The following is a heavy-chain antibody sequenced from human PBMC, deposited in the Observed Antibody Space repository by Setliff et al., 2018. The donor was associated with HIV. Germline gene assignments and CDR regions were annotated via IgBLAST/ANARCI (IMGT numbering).Heavy chain of an antibody. J-gene: IGHJ4*02. D-gene: IGHD6-13*01. V-gene: IGHV4-61*02. CDR1: GGSISSGSYY. CDR2: IYTSGTT. Sequence: PSETLSLTCTVSGGSISSGSYYWNWIRQPAGKGLEWIGRIYTSGTTNYNPSLKSRVTISVDTSKNQFSLKLTAVTAADTAFYYCARHHPGGIAAAGLDYWGQGTLVTVSS. CDR3: ARHHPGGIAAAGLDY.